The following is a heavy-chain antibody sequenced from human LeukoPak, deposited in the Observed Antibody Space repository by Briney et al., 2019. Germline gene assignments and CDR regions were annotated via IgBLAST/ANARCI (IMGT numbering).Heavy chain of an antibody. D-gene: IGHD1-26*01. CDR2: ISAYNGRT. J-gene: IGHJ4*02. CDR3: ARGGTYYPCIDY. CDR1: SYTFTSSY. V-gene: IGHV1-18*01. Sequence: GASVKVSCKASSYTFTSSYINWVRQAPGQRLEWMGWISAYNGRTNYAQKFQGRVTMTTDSSTSTAYMDLTSLRSDDTAVYYCARGGTYYPCIDYWGQGTLVTVSS.